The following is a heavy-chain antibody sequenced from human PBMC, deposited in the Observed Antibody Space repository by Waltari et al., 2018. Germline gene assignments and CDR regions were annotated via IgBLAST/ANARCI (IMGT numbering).Heavy chain of an antibody. Sequence: EVQLVESGGGLVQPGGSLRLSCASSGFTFYTFAMNWVRQTPGKVLEWVSGISGRGDSTYYADSVKGRFTISRDNSKNTLYLQMNSLRAEDTAVYYCAKGSTTMTSPFDHWGQGTLVTVSS. J-gene: IGHJ4*02. CDR2: ISGRGDST. V-gene: IGHV3-23*04. CDR3: AKGSTTMTSPFDH. CDR1: GFTFYTFA. D-gene: IGHD4-17*01.